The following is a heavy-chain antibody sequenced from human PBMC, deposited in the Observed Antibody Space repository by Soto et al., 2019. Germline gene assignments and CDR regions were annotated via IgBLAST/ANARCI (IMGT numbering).Heavy chain of an antibody. J-gene: IGHJ4*02. CDR2: ISSSSSYI. D-gene: IGHD2-8*01. CDR3: ARVSDDIVLTSEW. CDR1: GFTFSSYA. V-gene: IGHV3-21*01. Sequence: EVQLLESGGGLVQPGGSLRLSCAASGFTFSSYAMSWVRQAPGKGLEWVSFISSSSSYIYYADSVKGRFTISRDNAKNSVYLQMNSLRAEDTAVYYCARVSDDIVLTSEWWGQGTLVTVSS.